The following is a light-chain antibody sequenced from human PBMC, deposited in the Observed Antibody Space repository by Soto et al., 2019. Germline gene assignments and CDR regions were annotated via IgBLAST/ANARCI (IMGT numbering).Light chain of an antibody. J-gene: IGLJ2*01. V-gene: IGLV2-11*01. CDR1: SSDVGVYKY. CDR3: CSYAGLCAFV. CDR2: DDI. Sequence: QSALIQPRSVSGSPGQSVTISCTGTSSDVGVYKYVSWYRQLPGKAPNLMIYDDITRPSGVPERFSGSKSGTTASLTIAGLHDEEEADYYRCSYAGLCAFVFGGGTKLTVL.